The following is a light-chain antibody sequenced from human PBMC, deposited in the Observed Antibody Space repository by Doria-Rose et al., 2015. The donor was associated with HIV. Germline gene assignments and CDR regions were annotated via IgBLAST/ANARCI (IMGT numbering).Light chain of an antibody. CDR2: DGS. Sequence: QSPGPLSLSPGERATLSRRASQSFSSTYLAWYQQKPGQAPSLLIYDGSTRATGIPDRFSASGSGTYFTLTINRLEPEDFALYYCHQYGTSWTFGQGTKVEI. CDR1: QSFSSTY. J-gene: IGKJ1*01. V-gene: IGKV3-20*01. CDR3: HQYGTSWT.